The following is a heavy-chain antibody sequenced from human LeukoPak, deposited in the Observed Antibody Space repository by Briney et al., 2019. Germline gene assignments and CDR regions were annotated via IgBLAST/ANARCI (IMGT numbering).Heavy chain of an antibody. CDR1: GGSISSYY. D-gene: IGHD3-10*01. Sequence: SETLSLTCTVSGGSISSYYWSWIRQPAGKGLEWIGRIHTSGSTNYNPSLKSRVTMSVDTSKKQFSLKLTSVTAADTAVYYCARGPRFGELLWHWFDPWGQGTLVTVSS. CDR2: IHTSGST. CDR3: ARGPRFGELLWHWFDP. J-gene: IGHJ5*02. V-gene: IGHV4-4*07.